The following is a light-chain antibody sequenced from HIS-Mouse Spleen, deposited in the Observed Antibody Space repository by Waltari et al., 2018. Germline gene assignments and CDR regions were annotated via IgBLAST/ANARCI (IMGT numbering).Light chain of an antibody. Sequence: QSALTQPASVSCSPGQSSTISSTGTLLDVGSYNLIPWYQQHPGKAPKLMIYEGSKRPSGVSNRFSGSKSGNTASLTISGLQAEDEADYYCCSYAVSSTWVFGGGTKLTVL. CDR3: CSYAVSSTWV. CDR1: LLDVGSYNL. V-gene: IGLV2-23*01. CDR2: EGS. J-gene: IGLJ3*02.